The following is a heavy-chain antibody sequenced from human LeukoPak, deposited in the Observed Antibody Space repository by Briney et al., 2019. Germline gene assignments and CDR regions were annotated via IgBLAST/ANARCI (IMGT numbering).Heavy chain of an antibody. CDR2: ISTYNGNT. D-gene: IGHD3/OR15-3a*01. CDR1: GYTFTTYA. V-gene: IGHV1-18*01. J-gene: IGHJ4*02. Sequence: ASVKVSCKASGYTFTTYAVSWVRQAPGQGLEWMGWISTYNGNTEYVKSLQGRVTMTTDTSSSTAYMELRGLKSDDTAVYYCARFWTGYSPDYWGQGTLVTVSS. CDR3: ARFWTGYSPDY.